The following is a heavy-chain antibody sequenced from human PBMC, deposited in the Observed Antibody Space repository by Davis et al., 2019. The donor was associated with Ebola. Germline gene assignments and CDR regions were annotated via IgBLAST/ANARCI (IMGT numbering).Heavy chain of an antibody. D-gene: IGHD2-2*01. J-gene: IGHJ5*02. V-gene: IGHV4-34*01. CDR1: GGSFSGYY. CDR3: ARGHIVVVPAAILTWFDP. CDR2: INHSGST. Sequence: SETLSLTCAVYGGSFSGYYWSWIRQPPGKGLEWIGEINHSGSTNYNPSLKSRVTISVDTSKNQFSLKLSSVTAADTAVYYCARGHIVVVPAAILTWFDPWGQGTLVTVS.